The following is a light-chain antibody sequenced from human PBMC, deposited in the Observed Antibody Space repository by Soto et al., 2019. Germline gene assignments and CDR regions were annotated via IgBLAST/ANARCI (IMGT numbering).Light chain of an antibody. Sequence: IQLTQSPASLSASVGDRVTITCRASQGISSYLACYQQKPGKAPTRRIYDASTLQSGVPSRFSGSGSGTDFTLTISSLQPEDVATYYCQQRNSYLLTFGGGTKVEIK. J-gene: IGKJ4*01. CDR1: QGISSY. CDR2: DAS. CDR3: QQRNSYLLT. V-gene: IGKV1-9*01.